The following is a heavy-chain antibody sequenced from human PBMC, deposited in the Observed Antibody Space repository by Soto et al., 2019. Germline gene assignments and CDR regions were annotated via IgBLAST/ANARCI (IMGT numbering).Heavy chain of an antibody. D-gene: IGHD6-19*01. Sequence: GESLKISCKTSGYTFYGHWISWVRQVPGKGLQWMGNIDPSDSYINYNPAIRGHVTFSFDKSNSTAYLHWRSLGPSDSAIYYCARHGASIWLGYRGQVTLVTAAS. CDR2: IDPSDSYI. CDR3: ARHGASIWLGY. V-gene: IGHV5-10-1*01. CDR1: GYTFYGHW. J-gene: IGHJ4*02.